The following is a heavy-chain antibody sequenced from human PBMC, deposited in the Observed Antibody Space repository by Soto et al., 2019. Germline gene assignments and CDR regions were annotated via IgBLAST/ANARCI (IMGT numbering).Heavy chain of an antibody. D-gene: IGHD3-16*01. Sequence: SVKVSCKASGGTFSSYAISWVRQAPGEGLEWMGGLIPIFGTANYAQKFQGRVKITADESTSTAYMELRSLTSDDTAVYYCARGVPGGASHFQYWGQGTLVTVS. J-gene: IGHJ1*01. CDR2: LIPIFGTA. CDR1: GGTFSSYA. CDR3: ARGVPGGASHFQY. V-gene: IGHV1-69*13.